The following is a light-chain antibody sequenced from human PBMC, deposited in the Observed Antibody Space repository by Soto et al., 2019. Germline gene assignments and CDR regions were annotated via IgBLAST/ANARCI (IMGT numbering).Light chain of an antibody. V-gene: IGLV1-40*01. CDR3: QSYDSSLSAL. CDR2: GNS. J-gene: IGLJ3*02. CDR1: SSNIGAGYD. Sequence: QAVVTQPPSVSGAPGQRVTISCTGSSSNIGAGYDVHWYQQLPGTAPKLLIYGNSNRPSGVPDRLSGSKSGTSASLAITGLQAEDEADYYCQSYDSSLSALFGGGTKRTVL.